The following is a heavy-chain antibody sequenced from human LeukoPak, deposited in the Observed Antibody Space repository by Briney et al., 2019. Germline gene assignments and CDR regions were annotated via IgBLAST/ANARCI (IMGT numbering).Heavy chain of an antibody. CDR3: ARGYCSGDTCFSNWFDP. J-gene: IGHJ5*02. D-gene: IGHD2-15*01. Sequence: GGSLRLSCGGSGFSVTNSYMAWVRQAPGKGLEWVSVIYTSGSTFYAGSVLGRFTISRDNANNMIHLQMDSLGVEDTAVYFCARGYCSGDTCFSNWFDPWGRGTLVTVSS. CDR1: GFSVTNSY. CDR2: IYTSGST. V-gene: IGHV3-66*01.